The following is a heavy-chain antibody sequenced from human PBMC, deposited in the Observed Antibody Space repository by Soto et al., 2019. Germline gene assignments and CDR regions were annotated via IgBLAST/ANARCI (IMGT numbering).Heavy chain of an antibody. Sequence: ASVKVSCKASGYTFFTYDISWVRQAPGQGLEWMGWISTYSGDTKYAQRFQGRVTMTTDTSTTTAYLELRSLRSDDTAVYYCARHHGPTTSENWFDPWGQGTLVTV. CDR1: GYTFFTYD. D-gene: IGHD5-12*01. CDR2: ISTYSGDT. V-gene: IGHV1-18*01. J-gene: IGHJ5*02. CDR3: ARHHGPTTSENWFDP.